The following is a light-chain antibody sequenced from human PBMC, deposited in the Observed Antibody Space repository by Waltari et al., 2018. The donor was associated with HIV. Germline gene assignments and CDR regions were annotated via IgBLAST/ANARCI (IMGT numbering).Light chain of an antibody. J-gene: IGKJ4*01. CDR2: GAS. CDR1: QSVSSY. V-gene: IGKV3-20*01. Sequence: EIVLTQSPATLSLSPGERATLSCRASQSVSSYLAWYQQKPGQAPRLLVYGASKRATGIPDRFSGSGSGTDFLLTISRLEAEDFAIYYCQQYGSSPRVTFGGGTKVDIK. CDR3: QQYGSSPRVT.